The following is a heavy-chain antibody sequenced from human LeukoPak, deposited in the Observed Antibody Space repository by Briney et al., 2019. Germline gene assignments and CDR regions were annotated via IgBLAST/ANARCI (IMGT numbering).Heavy chain of an antibody. CDR1: GFTFSSYA. J-gene: IGHJ5*02. V-gene: IGHV3-23*01. Sequence: SGGSLRLSCAASGFTFSSYAMSWVRQAPGKGLEWVSAISGSGGSTYYADSVKGRFTISRDNSKNTLYLQMNSLRAEDTAVYYCAKFDSSGYYPEVGWFDPWGQGTLVTVSS. CDR3: AKFDSSGYYPEVGWFDP. CDR2: ISGSGGST. D-gene: IGHD3-22*01.